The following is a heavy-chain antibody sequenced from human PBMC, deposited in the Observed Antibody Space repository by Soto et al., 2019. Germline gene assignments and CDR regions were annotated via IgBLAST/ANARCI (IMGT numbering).Heavy chain of an antibody. J-gene: IGHJ4*02. CDR3: ARLIAVAGMIPDYFDY. CDR1: GGSFSGYY. D-gene: IGHD6-19*01. V-gene: IGHV4-34*01. CDR2: INHSGST. Sequence: SETLSLTCAVYGGSFSGYYWSWIRQPPGKGLEWIGEINHSGSTNYNPSLKSRVTISVDTSKNQFSLKLSSVTAADTAVYYCARLIAVAGMIPDYFDYRGQGTLVTVSS.